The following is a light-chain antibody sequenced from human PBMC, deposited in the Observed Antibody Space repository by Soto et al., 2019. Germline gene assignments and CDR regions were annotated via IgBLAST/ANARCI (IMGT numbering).Light chain of an antibody. V-gene: IGKV1-5*01. CDR1: QSIGTD. CDR2: GAS. Sequence: DIQMTQSPSTLSAFVGDRVTITCRVSQSIGTDLAWYQHKPGKAPKLLIYGASNLDTAVPSRFRGSGSGTQFTLTISSLQPDDSATYYYQQYKTYMYTFGQGTKVDI. J-gene: IGKJ2*01. CDR3: QQYKTYMYT.